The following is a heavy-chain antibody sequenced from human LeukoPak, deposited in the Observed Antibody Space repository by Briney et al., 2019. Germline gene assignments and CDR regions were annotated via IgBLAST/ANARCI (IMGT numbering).Heavy chain of an antibody. D-gene: IGHD3-22*01. CDR2: ISYDGSNK. Sequence: GASLRLSCAASGFTFSSYGMHWVRQAPGKGLEWVAVISYDGSNKYYADSVKGRFTISRDNSKNTLYLQMNSLRAEDTAVYYCASGRRDSRGYYYFDYWGQGTLVTVSS. CDR3: ASGRRDSRGYYYFDY. V-gene: IGHV3-30*03. J-gene: IGHJ4*02. CDR1: GFTFSSYG.